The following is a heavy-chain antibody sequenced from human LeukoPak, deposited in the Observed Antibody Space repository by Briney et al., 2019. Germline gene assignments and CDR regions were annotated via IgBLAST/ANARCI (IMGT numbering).Heavy chain of an antibody. V-gene: IGHV3-48*01. J-gene: IGHJ4*02. Sequence: WGSLRLSCAASGFTFSSYSMNWVRQAPGKGLEWVSYISSSSSTLYYADSVKGRFTISRDNAKNSLYLQMNSLRAEDTAVYYCARGGYGGDYFDYWGQGTLVTVSS. D-gene: IGHD4-23*01. CDR1: GFTFSSYS. CDR3: ARGGYGGDYFDY. CDR2: ISSSSSTL.